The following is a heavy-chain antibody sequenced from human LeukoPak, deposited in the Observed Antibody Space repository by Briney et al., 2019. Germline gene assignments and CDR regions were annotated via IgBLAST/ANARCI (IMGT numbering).Heavy chain of an antibody. J-gene: IGHJ6*02. Sequence: PGGSLRLSCAASGFTFSDYYMSWIRQAPGKGLEWVSYISSSGSTIYYADSVKGRFTISRDNAKNSLYLQMNSLRAEDTAVYYCAGGRYGGSSSSGPYYYYGMDVWGQGTTVTVSS. D-gene: IGHD6-6*01. V-gene: IGHV3-11*01. CDR2: ISSSGSTI. CDR3: AGGRYGGSSSSGPYYYYGMDV. CDR1: GFTFSDYY.